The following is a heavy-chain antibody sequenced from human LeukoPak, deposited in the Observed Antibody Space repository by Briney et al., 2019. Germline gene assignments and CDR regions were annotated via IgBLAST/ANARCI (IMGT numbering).Heavy chain of an antibody. Sequence: GGSLRLSCAASGFTFSSYWMNWVRQTPGKGPEWVANIKKDGSEKNYVDSVKGRFTISRDNAKNSLYLQMNSLRVEDTAVYYCARGSGWLNDYWGQGTLVTVSS. CDR2: IKKDGSEK. J-gene: IGHJ4*02. CDR3: ARGSGWLNDY. CDR1: GFTFSSYW. D-gene: IGHD6-19*01. V-gene: IGHV3-7*04.